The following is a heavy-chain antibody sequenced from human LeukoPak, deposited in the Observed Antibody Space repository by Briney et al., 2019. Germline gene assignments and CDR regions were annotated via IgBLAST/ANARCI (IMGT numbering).Heavy chain of an antibody. D-gene: IGHD3-10*01. J-gene: IGHJ4*02. V-gene: IGHV5-51*01. CDR2: IYPGDSDT. CDR1: GFSFINYW. Sequence: GESLKISCKGSGFSFINYWIGWVRQMPGKGLEWMGIIYPGDSDTRYSPSFQGQVTISADKSISTACLQWSCLKASDTAMYYCARTYYYGSGSYYNPGYWGQGTLVTVSS. CDR3: ARTYYYGSGSYYNPGY.